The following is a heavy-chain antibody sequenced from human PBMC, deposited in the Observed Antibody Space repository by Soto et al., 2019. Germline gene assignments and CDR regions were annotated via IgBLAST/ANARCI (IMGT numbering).Heavy chain of an antibody. CDR1: GFTVSSNY. Sequence: GGSLRLSCAASGFTVSSNYMSWVRQAPGKGLEWVSAISGSGGSTYYADSVKGRFTISRDNSKNTLYLQMNSLRAEDTAVYYCAKEPGYSSGWYVDYFDYWGQGTLVTVSS. D-gene: IGHD6-19*01. V-gene: IGHV3-23*01. CDR3: AKEPGYSSGWYVDYFDY. CDR2: ISGSGGST. J-gene: IGHJ4*02.